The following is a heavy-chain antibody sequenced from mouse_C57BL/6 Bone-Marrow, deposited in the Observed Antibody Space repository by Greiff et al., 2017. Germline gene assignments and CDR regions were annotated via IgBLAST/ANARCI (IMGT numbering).Heavy chain of an antibody. J-gene: IGHJ3*01. CDR3: ARDSSGWFGY. CDR1: GFTFSSYA. CDR2: ISDGGSYT. V-gene: IGHV5-4*03. D-gene: IGHD3-2*02. Sequence: EVKLVESGGGLVKPGGSLKLSCAASGFTFSSYAMPWVRQTPEKRLEWVATISDGGSYTYYPDNVKGRFTISRDNAKNNLYLQMSHLKSEDTAMYYYARDSSGWFGYWGQGTLVTVSA.